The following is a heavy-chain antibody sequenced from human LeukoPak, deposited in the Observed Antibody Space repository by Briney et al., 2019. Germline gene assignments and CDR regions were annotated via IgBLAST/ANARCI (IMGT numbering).Heavy chain of an antibody. CDR3: AHVGSCTAGTCVPGGY. CDR1: GFTFSYYA. J-gene: IGHJ4*02. Sequence: GGSLRLSCAASGFTFSYYAMSWVRQAPGKGLEWVSGINWSGEKTSYADSVKGRFTISRDNSRNTLYLQTNSLRAEDTAIYYCAHVGSCTAGTCVPGGYWGQGALVTVSS. D-gene: IGHD1-1*01. V-gene: IGHV3-23*01. CDR2: INWSGEKT.